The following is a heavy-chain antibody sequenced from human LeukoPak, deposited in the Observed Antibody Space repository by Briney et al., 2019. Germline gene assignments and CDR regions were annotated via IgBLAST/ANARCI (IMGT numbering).Heavy chain of an antibody. V-gene: IGHV4-34*01. CDR2: INHSGST. CDR3: ARVGVGDYVASSYYFDY. D-gene: IGHD4-17*01. CDR1: GGSFSGYY. J-gene: IGHJ4*02. Sequence: SETLSLTCAVYGGSFSGYYWSWIRQPPGKGLEWIGEINHSGSTNYNPSLKSRVTISVDTSKNQFSLKLSSVTAADTAVYYCARVGVGDYVASSYYFDYWGRGTLVTVSS.